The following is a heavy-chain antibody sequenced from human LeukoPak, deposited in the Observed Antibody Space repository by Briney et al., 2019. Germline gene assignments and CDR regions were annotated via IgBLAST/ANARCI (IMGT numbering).Heavy chain of an antibody. CDR2: IKQDGSEK. D-gene: IGHD5-12*01. V-gene: IGHV3-7*01. Sequence: GGSLRLSCAASGFTFSSYWMSWVRQASGKGLEWVANIKQDGSEKYYVDSVKGRFTISRDNAKNSLYVEMSSLRAEDTAVYYCARDRYSGYDWEGDYWGQGTLVTVSS. CDR1: GFTFSSYW. CDR3: ARDRYSGYDWEGDY. J-gene: IGHJ4*02.